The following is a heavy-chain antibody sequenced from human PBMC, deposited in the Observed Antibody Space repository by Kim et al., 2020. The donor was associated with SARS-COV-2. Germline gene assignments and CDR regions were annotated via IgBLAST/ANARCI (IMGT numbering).Heavy chain of an antibody. V-gene: IGHV3-21*01. CDR1: GFTFSSYS. J-gene: IGHJ4*02. Sequence: GGSLRLSCAASGFTFSSYSMNWVRQAPGKGLEWVSSISSSSSYIYYADSVKGRFTISRDNAKNSLYLQMNSLRAEDTAVYYCARGVGEYQLPLPGNFDYWGQGTLVTVSS. CDR2: ISSSSSYI. CDR3: ARGVGEYQLPLPGNFDY. D-gene: IGHD2-2*01.